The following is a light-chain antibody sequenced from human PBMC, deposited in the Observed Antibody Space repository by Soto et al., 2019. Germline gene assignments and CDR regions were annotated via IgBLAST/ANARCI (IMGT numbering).Light chain of an antibody. V-gene: IGLV2-14*03. CDR1: SSDVGGYNY. CDR2: DVS. Sequence: QSVLTQPASVSGSPGQSITISCTGTSSDVGGYNYVSWYQQHPGKAPKLIIFDVSDRPSGVSNRFSGSKSDNTASLTISGLQPEDEADYYCSSYRSSDTRVFGTGTKVTV. J-gene: IGLJ1*01. CDR3: SSYRSSDTRV.